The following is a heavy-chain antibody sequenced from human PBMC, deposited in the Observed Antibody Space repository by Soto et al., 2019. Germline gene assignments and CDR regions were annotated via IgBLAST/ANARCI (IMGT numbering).Heavy chain of an antibody. Sequence: EVQLVESGGGLVKPGGSLRLSCAASGFTFSSYSMNWVRQAPGKGLEWVSSISSSSSYIYYADSVKGRFTISRDNAKNSLYLQMNSLRAEDTAVYYCARDTLIAVAGTLTFDYWGQGTLVTVSS. J-gene: IGHJ4*02. CDR3: ARDTLIAVAGTLTFDY. CDR1: GFTFSSYS. V-gene: IGHV3-21*01. D-gene: IGHD6-19*01. CDR2: ISSSSSYI.